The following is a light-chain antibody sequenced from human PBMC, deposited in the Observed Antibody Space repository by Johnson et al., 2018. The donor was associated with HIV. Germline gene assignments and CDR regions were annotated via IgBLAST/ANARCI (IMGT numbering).Light chain of an antibody. J-gene: IGLJ1*01. V-gene: IGLV1-51*02. CDR3: GTWDSSLSAHV. CDR1: SSNIGNNY. CDR2: ESN. Sequence: QSVLTQPPSVSAAPGQKVTISCSGSSSNIGNNYVSWYQQLPGTAPKLLIYESNQRPSGIPDRFSGSKSGTSATLGITGLQTGDEADYYCGTWDSSLSAHVFGTGTKVTVL.